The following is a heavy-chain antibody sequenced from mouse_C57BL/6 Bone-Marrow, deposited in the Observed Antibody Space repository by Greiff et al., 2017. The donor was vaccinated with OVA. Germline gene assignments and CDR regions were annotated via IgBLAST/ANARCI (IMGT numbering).Heavy chain of an antibody. V-gene: IGHV1-15*01. CDR3: TRSSYGNRFAY. CDR2: IDPETGGT. J-gene: IGHJ3*01. CDR1: GYTFTDYE. Sequence: VQLQQSGAELVRPGASVTLSCKASGYTFTDYEMHWVKQTPVYGLEWIGAIDPETGGTAYNQKFKGKAILTADKSSSTAYMELRSLTSEDSAVYYCTRSSYGNRFAYWGQGTLVTVSA. D-gene: IGHD2-1*01.